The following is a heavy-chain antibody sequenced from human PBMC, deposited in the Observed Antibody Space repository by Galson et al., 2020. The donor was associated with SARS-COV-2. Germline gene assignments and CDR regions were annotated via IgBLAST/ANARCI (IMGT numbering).Heavy chain of an antibody. CDR2: IKPSTDGT. CDR1: GFTFSDYAYY. CDR3: ARGGRYGHTWFLDY. V-gene: IGHV1-2*02. D-gene: IGHD3-10*01. J-gene: IGHJ4*02. Sequence: ASVKVSCKASGFTFSDYAYYIHWVRQAPGQGLEWMGWIKPSTDGTHYPQRLQGRVTVTRDKSINTAYMDLTSLKSDDTAVYYCARGGRYGHTWFLDYWGPGTLVTVSS.